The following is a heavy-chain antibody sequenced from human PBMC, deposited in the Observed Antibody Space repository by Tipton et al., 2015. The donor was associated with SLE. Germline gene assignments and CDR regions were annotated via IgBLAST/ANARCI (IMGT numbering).Heavy chain of an antibody. CDR3: ARIHYYGPGSRDY. J-gene: IGHJ4*02. CDR2: IHSGGNT. V-gene: IGHV3-53*01. CDR1: GFTVSSNF. Sequence: GSLRLSCAASGFTVSSNFMSWVRQAPGKGLEWVSVIHSGGNTYYADSVKGRFTISRDNAKDTLYLQMNSLRAEDTAVYYCARIHYYGPGSRDYWGQGTLVTVSS. D-gene: IGHD3-10*01.